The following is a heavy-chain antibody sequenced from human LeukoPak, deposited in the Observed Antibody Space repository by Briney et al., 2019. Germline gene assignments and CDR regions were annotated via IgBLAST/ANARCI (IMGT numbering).Heavy chain of an antibody. CDR1: GFSLSTSGVG. D-gene: IGHD5-18*01. J-gene: IGHJ4*02. CDR2: IYWNDDK. V-gene: IGHV2-5*01. CDR3: AHRPSALVGYSYGLFDY. Sequence: SGPTLVKPTQTLTLTCTFSGFSLSTSGVGLVWIRQPPGNALEWLALIYWNDDKRYSPSLKSRLTITKDTSKNQVVLTMTNMDPVDTATYSCAHRPSALVGYSYGLFDYWGQGTLVTVSS.